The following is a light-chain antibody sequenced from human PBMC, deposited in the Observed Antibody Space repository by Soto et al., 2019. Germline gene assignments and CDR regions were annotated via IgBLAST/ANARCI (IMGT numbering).Light chain of an antibody. CDR2: DVS. CDR3: CSYTTSNTRQIV. CDR1: SSDGGGYNY. V-gene: IGLV2-14*01. Sequence: QSALTQPASVSGSPGQSITISCTGTSSDGGGYNYVSWYQQHPGKAPKFMIYDVSNRPSGVSNRFSGSKSGNTASLTISGLQAEDEADYYCCSYTTSNTRQIVFGTGTKVTVL. J-gene: IGLJ1*01.